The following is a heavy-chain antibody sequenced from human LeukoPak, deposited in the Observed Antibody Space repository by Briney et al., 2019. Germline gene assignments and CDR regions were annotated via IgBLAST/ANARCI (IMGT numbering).Heavy chain of an antibody. D-gene: IGHD3-22*01. CDR3: ARGSMTMIVPDY. Sequence: GGSLRLSCAASGFTVSSNYMCWVRQAPRKGLEWVSVLYSGGSTYYADSAQGRFTISRDNSKITLYLQMNSLRAEGTAVYYCARGSMTMIVPDYWGEGTLVTASS. V-gene: IGHV3-53*01. CDR1: GFTVSSNY. J-gene: IGHJ4*02. CDR2: LYSGGST.